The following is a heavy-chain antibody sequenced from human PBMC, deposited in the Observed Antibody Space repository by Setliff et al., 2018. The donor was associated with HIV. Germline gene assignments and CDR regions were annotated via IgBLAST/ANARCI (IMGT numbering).Heavy chain of an antibody. V-gene: IGHV4-59*01. J-gene: IGHJ5*02. CDR3: TRARLLGGFLS. CDR1: GYAINNNYY. D-gene: IGHD7-27*01. CDR2: FYYGGST. Sequence: PSETLSLTCAVSGYAINNNYYWNWIRQTPGKRLEWIGFFYYGGSTDYDPALKNRVAISVDTSRNRVSLKMTSVTAADTAVYYCTRARLLGGFLSWGRGALVTSPQ.